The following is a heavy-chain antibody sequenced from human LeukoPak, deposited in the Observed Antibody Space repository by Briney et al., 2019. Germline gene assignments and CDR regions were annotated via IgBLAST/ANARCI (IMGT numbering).Heavy chain of an antibody. V-gene: IGHV4-30-4*01. CDR3: ARSCSTSCPYYFDY. J-gene: IGHJ4*02. CDR2: IYYSGST. Sequence: PSQTLSLTCTVSGGSISSGDYYWSWIRQPPGKGLEWIGYIYYSGSTYYNPSLKSRVTISVDTSKNQFSLKLSSVTAADTAVYYCARSCSTSCPYYFDYWGQGTLVTVSS. CDR1: GGSISSGDYY. D-gene: IGHD2-2*01.